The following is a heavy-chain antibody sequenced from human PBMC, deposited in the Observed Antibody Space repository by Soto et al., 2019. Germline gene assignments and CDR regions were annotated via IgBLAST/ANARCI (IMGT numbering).Heavy chain of an antibody. CDR2: ISSSSSYI. Sequence: PGGSLRLSCAASGFTFSSYSMNWVRQAPGKGLEWVSSISSSSSYIYYADSVKGRFTISRDNAKNSLYLQMNSLRAEDTAVYYCARDLFRYCSGGSCYPGLKRWGQGTLVTVSS. V-gene: IGHV3-21*01. CDR3: ARDLFRYCSGGSCYPGLKR. D-gene: IGHD2-15*01. CDR1: GFTFSSYS. J-gene: IGHJ4*02.